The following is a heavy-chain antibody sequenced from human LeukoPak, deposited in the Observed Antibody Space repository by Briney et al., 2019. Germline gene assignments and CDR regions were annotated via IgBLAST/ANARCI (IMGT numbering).Heavy chain of an antibody. J-gene: IGHJ4*02. Sequence: GASVKVSCKASGGTFNNYAINWVRQAPGQGLEWLGGIIPILVSANYSQKFQGRVTISADKSTSTAYMELGSLRSEDTAVYYCATYYYYSDSQTLGDCWGQGTLVTVSS. V-gene: IGHV1-69*10. CDR2: IIPILVSA. CDR3: ATYYYYSDSQTLGDC. D-gene: IGHD3-10*01. CDR1: GGTFNNYA.